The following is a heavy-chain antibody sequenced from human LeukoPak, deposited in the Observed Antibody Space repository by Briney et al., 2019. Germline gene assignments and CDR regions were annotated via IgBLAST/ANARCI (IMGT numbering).Heavy chain of an antibody. CDR3: ARHSRLLPFDY. V-gene: IGHV4-59*08. CDR1: GGSISSYY. Sequence: RPSETLSLTCTVSGGSISSYYWSWIRQPPGKGLEWIGYIYYSGSTNYNPSLKSRVTISVDTSKNQFSLKLSSVTAAGTAVYYCARHSRLLPFDYWGHGTLVTVSS. CDR2: IYYSGST. J-gene: IGHJ4*01. D-gene: IGHD2-21*02.